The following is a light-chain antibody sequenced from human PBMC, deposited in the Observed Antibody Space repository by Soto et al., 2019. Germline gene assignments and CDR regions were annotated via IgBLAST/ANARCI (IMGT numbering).Light chain of an antibody. J-gene: IGKJ1*01. CDR3: QQYYSSPLT. CDR1: QYTNGRY. CDR2: GAS. V-gene: IGKV3-20*01. Sequence: DIVLTQAPDNLSFSPGDSATLSFRVSQYTNGRYVAWYQQRAGQAPRLVIYGASTRATGIPDRFSASGSGTDFTLTISRLEPEDFAVYFCQQYYSSPLTFGQGTKVDIK.